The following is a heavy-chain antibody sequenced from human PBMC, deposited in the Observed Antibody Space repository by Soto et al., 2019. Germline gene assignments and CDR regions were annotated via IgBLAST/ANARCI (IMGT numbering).Heavy chain of an antibody. V-gene: IGHV4-4*07. D-gene: IGHD3-10*01. J-gene: IGHJ6*02. Sequence: SETLFLTCTVSGGSISSYHWSWIRQSAGKGLEWLGRFYTTGITNYNPSLKSRLSMSEDTSKNQLSLRLTSVTAADTGVYYCARAGNEYGVDVWGRGTTVTVSS. CDR2: FYTTGIT. CDR1: GGSISSYH. CDR3: ARAGNEYGVDV.